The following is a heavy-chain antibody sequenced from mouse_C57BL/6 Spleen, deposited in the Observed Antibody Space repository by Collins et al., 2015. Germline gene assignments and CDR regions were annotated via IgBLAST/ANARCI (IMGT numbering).Heavy chain of an antibody. Sequence: QVQLKQSGPGLVQPSQSLSITCTVSGFSLTSYGVHWVRQSPGKGLEWLGVIWRGGSTDYNAAFMSRLSITKDNSKSQVFFKMNSLQADDTAIYYCAKNSGYYGSSYWYFDVWGTGTTVTVSS. CDR1: GFSLTSYG. V-gene: IGHV2-5*01. D-gene: IGHD1-1*01. J-gene: IGHJ1*03. CDR2: IWRGGST. CDR3: AKNSGYYGSSYWYFDV.